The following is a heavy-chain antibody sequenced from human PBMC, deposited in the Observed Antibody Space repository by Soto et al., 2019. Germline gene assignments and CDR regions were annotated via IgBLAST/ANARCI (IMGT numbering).Heavy chain of an antibody. D-gene: IGHD3-22*01. CDR3: ARGLSRRITMIVVVIGRNGNWFDP. J-gene: IGHJ5*02. CDR2: INHSGST. Sequence: SETLSLTCAVYGGSFSGYYWSWIRQPLGKGLEWIGEINHSGSTNYNPSLKSRVTISVDTSKNQFSLKLSSVTAADTAVYYCARGLSRRITMIVVVIGRNGNWFDPRGQGTLVTVSS. CDR1: GGSFSGYY. V-gene: IGHV4-34*01.